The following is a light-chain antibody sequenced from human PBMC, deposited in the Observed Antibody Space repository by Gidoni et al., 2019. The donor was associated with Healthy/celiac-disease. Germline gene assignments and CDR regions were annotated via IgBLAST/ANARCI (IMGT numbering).Light chain of an antibody. J-gene: IGKJ4*01. CDR2: AAS. CDR1: QSIISSY. CDR3: QQSYSTPRT. Sequence: DIQMTQSPSYLSASVGDRVTITCRASQSIISSYLNWFQQKPGKAPKLLIYAASSLQSGVPSRFSGSGSGTDFTLTISSLQPEDFATYYCQQSYSTPRTFGGGTMVEIK. V-gene: IGKV1-39*01.